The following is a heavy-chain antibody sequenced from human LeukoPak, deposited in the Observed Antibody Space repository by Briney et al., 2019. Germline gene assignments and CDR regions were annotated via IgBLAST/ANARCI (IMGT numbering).Heavy chain of an antibody. CDR2: ISWDGGST. CDR1: GFTFDDYT. V-gene: IGHV3-43*01. J-gene: IGHJ4*02. CDR3: AKGHIVGAITEFDY. D-gene: IGHD1-26*01. Sequence: GGSLRLSCAASGFTFDDYTMHWVRQTPGKGLEWVSLISWDGGSTYYADSVKGRFTISRDNSKNSLYLQMNSLRTEDTASYYCAKGHIVGAITEFDYWGQGTLVTVSS.